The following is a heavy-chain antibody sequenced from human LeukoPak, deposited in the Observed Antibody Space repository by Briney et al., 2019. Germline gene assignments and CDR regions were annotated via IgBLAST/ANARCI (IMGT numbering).Heavy chain of an antibody. CDR3: ARVGDEYSGYDRWFDP. J-gene: IGHJ5*02. CDR1: GGSISSYY. Sequence: SETLSLTCTVSGGSISSYYWSWIRQPAGKGLEWIGRIYSSGSTSSNPSLKSRVTMSVDTSKNHFSLKLSSVTAADTVVYYCARVGDEYSGYDRWFDPWGQGTLVTVSS. D-gene: IGHD5-12*01. CDR2: IYSSGST. V-gene: IGHV4-4*07.